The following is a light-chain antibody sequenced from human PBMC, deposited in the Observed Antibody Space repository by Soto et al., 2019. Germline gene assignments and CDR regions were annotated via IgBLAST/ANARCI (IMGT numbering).Light chain of an antibody. J-gene: IGKJ1*01. V-gene: IGKV3-11*01. Sequence: EILLTQSPDTLSLSPGERATLSCRASQSVSSYLAWYQQKPGQAPRLLIYDASNRATGIPARFSGNGSGTDFTLTISSLEPEDFAVYYCQQRSNWPTFGQGTKV. CDR2: DAS. CDR1: QSVSSY. CDR3: QQRSNWPT.